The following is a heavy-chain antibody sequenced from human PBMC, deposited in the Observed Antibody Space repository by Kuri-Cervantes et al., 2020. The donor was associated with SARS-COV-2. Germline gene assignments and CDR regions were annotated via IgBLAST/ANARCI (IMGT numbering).Heavy chain of an antibody. CDR2: ISWNSGSI. CDR3: AKAVLVVAATPFDY. D-gene: IGHD2-15*01. CDR1: GFTFDDYA. V-gene: IGHV3-9*01. Sequence: GGSLRLSCAASGFTFDDYAMHWVRQAPGKGLEWVSGISWNSGSIGYADSVKGRFTISRDNAKNSLYLQMNSLRAEDTAVYYYAKAVLVVAATPFDYWGQGTLVTVSS. J-gene: IGHJ4*02.